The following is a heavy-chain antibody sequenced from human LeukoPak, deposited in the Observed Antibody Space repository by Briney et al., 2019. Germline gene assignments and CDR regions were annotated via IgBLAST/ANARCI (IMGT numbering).Heavy chain of an antibody. CDR1: GGSISDYY. V-gene: IGHV4-59*01. J-gene: IGHJ4*02. CDR2: IYYSGST. Sequence: PSETLSLTCTVSGGSISDYYWSWIRQPPGKGLEWIGYIYYSGSTNYNPSLKSRVTISVDTSKNQFSLKLSSVTAADTAVYYCARDGSDYYDSSGYYYDYWGQGTLVTVSS. D-gene: IGHD3-22*01. CDR3: ARDGSDYYDSSGYYYDY.